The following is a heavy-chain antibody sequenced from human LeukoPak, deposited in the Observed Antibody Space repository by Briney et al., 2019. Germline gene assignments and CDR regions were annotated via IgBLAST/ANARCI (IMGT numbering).Heavy chain of an antibody. CDR1: GYTFTSYG. D-gene: IGHD5-18*01. CDR3: ARDSYTAMVRARPFDY. CDR2: ISAYNSNT. Sequence: GASVKVSCKASGYTFTSYGISWVRQAPEQGLEWMEWISAYNSNTNYAQKLQGRVTMTTDTSTSTAYMELRSLRSDDTAVYYCARDSYTAMVRARPFDYWGQGTLVTVSS. V-gene: IGHV1-18*01. J-gene: IGHJ4*02.